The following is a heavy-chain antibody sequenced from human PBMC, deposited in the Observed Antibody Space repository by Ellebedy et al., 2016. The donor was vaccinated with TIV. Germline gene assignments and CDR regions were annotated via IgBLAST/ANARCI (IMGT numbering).Heavy chain of an antibody. CDR2: INAGNGNT. Sequence: AASVKVSCKASGYTFTSYAMHWVRQAPGQRLEWMGWINAGNGNTKYSQKFQGRVTITRDTSASTAYMELSSLRSEDTAVYYCARSEAISWFDPWGQGTLVTVSS. CDR1: GYTFTSYA. J-gene: IGHJ5*02. CDR3: ARSEAISWFDP. D-gene: IGHD2-2*02. V-gene: IGHV1-3*01.